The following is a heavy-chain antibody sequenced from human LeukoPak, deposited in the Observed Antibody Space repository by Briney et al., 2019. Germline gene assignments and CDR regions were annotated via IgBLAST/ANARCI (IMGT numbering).Heavy chain of an antibody. V-gene: IGHV3-30-3*01. CDR2: ISYDGSNK. D-gene: IGHD6-19*01. CDR3: ARDPRSVVIAVAASFDY. J-gene: IGHJ4*02. CDR1: GFTFSSYA. Sequence: GGSLSLSCAASGFTFSSYAMHWVRQAPGKGLEWVAVISYDGSNKYYADSVKGRFTISRDNSKNTLYLQMNSLRAEDTAVYYCARDPRSVVIAVAASFDYWGQGTLVTVSS.